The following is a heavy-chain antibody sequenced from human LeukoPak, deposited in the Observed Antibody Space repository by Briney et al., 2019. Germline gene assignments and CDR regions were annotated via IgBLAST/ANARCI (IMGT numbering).Heavy chain of an antibody. D-gene: IGHD3-10*02. CDR3: AELGITMIGGV. J-gene: IGHJ6*04. CDR2: ISSSSTYI. Sequence: GGSLRLSCAASGFTFSSYSMNWVRQAPGKGLEWVSSISSSSTYIYYADSVKGRFTVSRDNAKNSLYLQMNSLKAEDTAVYYCAELGITMIGGVWGKGTTVTISS. V-gene: IGHV3-21*01. CDR1: GFTFSSYS.